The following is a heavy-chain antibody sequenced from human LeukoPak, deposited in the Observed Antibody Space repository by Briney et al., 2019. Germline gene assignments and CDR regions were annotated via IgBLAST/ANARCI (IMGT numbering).Heavy chain of an antibody. CDR2: ISWNSGSI. CDR3: ARARRTGWELPRSFDAFDI. D-gene: IGHD1-26*01. Sequence: QPGRSLRLSCAASGFTFDDYAMHWVRQAPGKGLEWVSGISWNSGSIGYADPVKGRFTISRDNAKNSLYLQMNSLRAEDTAVYYCARARRTGWELPRSFDAFDIWGQGTMVTVSS. V-gene: IGHV3-9*01. J-gene: IGHJ3*02. CDR1: GFTFDDYA.